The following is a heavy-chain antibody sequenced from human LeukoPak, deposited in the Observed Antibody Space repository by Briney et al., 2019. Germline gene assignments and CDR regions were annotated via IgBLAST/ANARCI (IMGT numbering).Heavy chain of an antibody. D-gene: IGHD5-24*01. CDR3: ARGGDGYNLDAFDI. CDR2: INTNTGNP. Sequence: ASVKVSCKASGYTFTSYAMNWVRQAPGQGLEWMGWINTNTGNPTYAQGFTGRFVFSLDTPVSTAYLQISSLKAEDTAVYYCARGGDGYNLDAFDIWGQGTMVTVSS. V-gene: IGHV7-4-1*02. J-gene: IGHJ3*02. CDR1: GYTFTSYA.